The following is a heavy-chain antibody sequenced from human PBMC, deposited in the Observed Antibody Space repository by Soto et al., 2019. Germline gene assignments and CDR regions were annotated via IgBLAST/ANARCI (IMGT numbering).Heavy chain of an antibody. D-gene: IGHD6-13*01. CDR1: GFTFSNAW. CDR3: TSLAAAGTHYYYGMDV. Sequence: GGSLRLSCAASGFTFSNAWMSWVRQAPGKGLEWVGRSKSKTDGGTTDYAAPVKGRFTISRDDSKNTLYLQMNSLKTEDTAVYYCTSLAAAGTHYYYGMDVWGQGTTVTVSS. V-gene: IGHV3-15*01. CDR2: SKSKTDGGTT. J-gene: IGHJ6*02.